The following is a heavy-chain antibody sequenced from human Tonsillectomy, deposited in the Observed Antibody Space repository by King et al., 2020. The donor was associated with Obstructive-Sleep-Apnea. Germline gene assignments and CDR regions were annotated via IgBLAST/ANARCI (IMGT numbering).Heavy chain of an antibody. J-gene: IGHJ5*02. Sequence: VQLQQWGAGLLKPSETLSLTCAVYGGSFSGYYWTWVRQPPDKGLEWIGEINHSGSTNYNPSLKSRVTITVDTSKNQFSLNLNSVTAADTAAYYCARSDIVVVVSATKSSNWFDPWGQGTLVTVSS. CDR3: ARSDIVVVVSATKSSNWFDP. V-gene: IGHV4-34*01. CDR1: GGSFSGYY. D-gene: IGHD2-15*01. CDR2: INHSGST.